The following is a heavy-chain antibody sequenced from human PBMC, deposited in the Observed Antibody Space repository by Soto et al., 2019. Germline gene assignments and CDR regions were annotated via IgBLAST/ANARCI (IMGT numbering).Heavy chain of an antibody. CDR2: ISNDGSNK. CDR1: GFTFSNYG. J-gene: IGHJ4*02. D-gene: IGHD3-22*01. V-gene: IGHV3-30*18. CDR3: AKDQLIVYYHHSRGAFDS. Sequence: QVHLVESGGGVVQPGRPLRLSCGASGFTFSNYGMHWVRQAPGKGLEWVSFISNDGSNKNYADSVKGRFSISRDDSENALSLQLNSLRAEETAVYFCAKDQLIVYYHHSRGAFDSWGQGNVLSVSS.